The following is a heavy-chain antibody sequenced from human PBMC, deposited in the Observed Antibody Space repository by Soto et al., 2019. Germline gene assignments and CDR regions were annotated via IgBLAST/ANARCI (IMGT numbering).Heavy chain of an antibody. Sequence: SETLSLTCTVSGGSISSYYWSWVRQPPGKGLEWIGYIYYSGTHNYNPSLKSRLTISVDTSKNQFSLKLNSVTAADTAVYYCARVQMATLYFDYLGQGTLVTVSS. V-gene: IGHV4-59*01. D-gene: IGHD5-12*01. CDR1: GGSISSYY. CDR3: ARVQMATLYFDY. CDR2: IYYSGTH. J-gene: IGHJ4*02.